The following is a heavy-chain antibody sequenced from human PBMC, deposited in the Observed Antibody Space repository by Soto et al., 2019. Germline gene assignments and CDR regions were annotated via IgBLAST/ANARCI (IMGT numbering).Heavy chain of an antibody. CDR1: GFTFSSYG. CDR3: ARDLNYYDSSYVLDY. J-gene: IGHJ4*02. D-gene: IGHD3-22*01. V-gene: IGHV3-33*01. Sequence: GGSLRLSCAASGFTFSSYGMHWVRQAPGKGLEWVAVIWYDGSNKYYADSVKGRFTISRDNSKNTLYLQMNSLRAEDTAVYYCARDLNYYDSSYVLDYWGQGTLVTVSS. CDR2: IWYDGSNK.